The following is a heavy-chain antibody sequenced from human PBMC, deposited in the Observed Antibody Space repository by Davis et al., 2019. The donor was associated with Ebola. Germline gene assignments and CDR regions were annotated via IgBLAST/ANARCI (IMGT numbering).Heavy chain of an antibody. Sequence: PGGSLRLSCAASGFTFSSYAMTWVRQAPGKGLEWVSFISSSSSYIYYADSVKGRFTISRDNSKNTLYLQMNSLRAEDTAVYYCATEGYCSSTSCWTRYYYGMDVWGQGTTVTVSS. CDR2: ISSSSSYI. CDR3: ATEGYCSSTSCWTRYYYGMDV. CDR1: GFTFSSYA. D-gene: IGHD2-2*01. V-gene: IGHV3-21*01. J-gene: IGHJ6*02.